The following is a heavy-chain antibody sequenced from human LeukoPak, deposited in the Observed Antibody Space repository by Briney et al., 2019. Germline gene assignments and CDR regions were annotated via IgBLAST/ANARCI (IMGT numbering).Heavy chain of an antibody. J-gene: IGHJ6*02. V-gene: IGHV4-59*08. CDR1: GGSISSYY. Sequence: SETLSLTCTVSGGSISSYYWSWIRQPPGKGLEWIGYIYYSGSTNYNPSLKSRVTISVDTSKNQFSLKLSSVTAADTAVYYCARLDPSVVSGWYWACRGAYYYYGMDVWGQGTTVTVSS. CDR3: ARLDPSVVSGWYWACRGAYYYYGMDV. D-gene: IGHD6-19*01. CDR2: IYYSGST.